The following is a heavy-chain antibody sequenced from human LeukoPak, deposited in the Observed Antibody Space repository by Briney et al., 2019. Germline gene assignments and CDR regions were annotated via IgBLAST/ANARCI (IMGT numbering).Heavy chain of an antibody. J-gene: IGHJ4*02. CDR1: GFTFSSYG. D-gene: IGHD3-10*02. CDR3: AKPRSETTMSHFDY. V-gene: IGHV3-30-3*02. CDR2: ISYDGSNK. Sequence: GGSLRLSCAASGFTFSSYGMHWVRQAPGKGLEWVAVISYDGSNKYYADSVKGRFTISRDNSKDTLYLQMNSLRAEDTAVYYCAKPRSETTMSHFDYWGQGTLVTVSS.